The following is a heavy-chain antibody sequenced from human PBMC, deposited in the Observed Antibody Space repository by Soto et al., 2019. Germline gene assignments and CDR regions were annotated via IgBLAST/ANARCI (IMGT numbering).Heavy chain of an antibody. CDR2: ISAHNGNT. CDR1: GYDFTTYG. D-gene: IGHD1-1*01. J-gene: IGHJ4*02. Sequence: QVHLVQSGAEVKKPGASVKVSCKGSGYDFTTYGITWVRQAPGQGLEWMAWISAHNGNTDYEQKLQGRVTVTRDTSTRTAYMELRSMRSDDTAMYYCARGRYGDYWGQGALVTVSS. CDR3: ARGRYGDY. V-gene: IGHV1-18*01.